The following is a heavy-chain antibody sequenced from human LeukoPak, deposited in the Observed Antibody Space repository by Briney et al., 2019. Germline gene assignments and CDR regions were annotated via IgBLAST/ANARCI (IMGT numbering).Heavy chain of an antibody. V-gene: IGHV4-31*03. CDR3: ARVTSAGGWWFDP. CDR2: IYYSGRT. D-gene: IGHD2-15*01. CDR1: GGSICSSGYY. J-gene: IGHJ5*02. Sequence: SETLSLTCTVSGGSICSSGYYWSWIRQHPGKGLEWIGYIYYSGRTYYNPSLKTRLTISVDTSKNQFSLKLSSVTAADTAVYYCARVTSAGGWWFDPWGQGTLVTVSS.